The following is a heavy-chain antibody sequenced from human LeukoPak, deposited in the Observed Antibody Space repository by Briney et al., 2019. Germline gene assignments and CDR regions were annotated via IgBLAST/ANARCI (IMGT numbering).Heavy chain of an antibody. D-gene: IGHD3-22*01. CDR3: AKGTTYYYDSSGYYLSAFDI. CDR1: GFTFSSYA. Sequence: QPGGSLRLSCAASGFTFSSYAMSWVRLAPGKGLEWVSAISGSGGSTYYADSVKGRFTISRDNSKNTLYLQMNSLRAEDTAVYYCAKGTTYYYDSSGYYLSAFDIWGQGTMVTVSS. CDR2: ISGSGGST. J-gene: IGHJ3*02. V-gene: IGHV3-23*01.